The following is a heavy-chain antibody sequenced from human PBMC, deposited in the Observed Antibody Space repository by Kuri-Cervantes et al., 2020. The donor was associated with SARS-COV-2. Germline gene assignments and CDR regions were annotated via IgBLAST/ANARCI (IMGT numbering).Heavy chain of an antibody. D-gene: IGHD6-19*01. CDR3: ARDKSSGWYRGYFDY. Sequence: GGSLRLSCAASGFTFSDYYMSWIRQAPGKGLEWVSYISSSGSTIYYADSVKGRFTISRDNAKNSLYLQMNSLRAEDTAVYYCARDKSSGWYRGYFDYWGQGTLVTVSS. J-gene: IGHJ4*02. V-gene: IGHV3-11*04. CDR2: ISSSGSTI. CDR1: GFTFSDYY.